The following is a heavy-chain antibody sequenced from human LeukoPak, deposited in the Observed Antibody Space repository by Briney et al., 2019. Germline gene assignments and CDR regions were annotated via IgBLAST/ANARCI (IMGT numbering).Heavy chain of an antibody. CDR1: GGSISSGSYY. CDR3: AREGYSSGWLSTVYFDY. Sequence: SQTLSLTCTVSGGSISSGSYYWSWIRQPAGKGLEWIGRIYTSGSTNYNPSLKSRVTISVDRSKNQFSLKLSSVTAADTAVYYCAREGYSSGWLSTVYFDYWGQGTLVTVSS. D-gene: IGHD6-19*01. J-gene: IGHJ4*02. V-gene: IGHV4-61*02. CDR2: IYTSGST.